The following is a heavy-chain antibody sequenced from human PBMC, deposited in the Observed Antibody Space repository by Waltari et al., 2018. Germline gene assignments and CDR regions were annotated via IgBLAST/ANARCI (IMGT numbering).Heavy chain of an antibody. J-gene: IGHJ4*02. CDR3: ARRPYYDFWSGYFDY. V-gene: IGHV4-39*01. Sequence: QLQLQESGPGLVKPSETLSLTCTVSGGSISSSSYYWGWIRQPPGKGLEWIGSIYYSGSTSYNPSLKSRVTIPVDTSKNQFSLRLSSVTAADTAVYYCARRPYYDFWSGYFDYWGQGTLVTVSS. CDR2: IYYSGST. CDR1: GGSISSSSYY. D-gene: IGHD3-3*01.